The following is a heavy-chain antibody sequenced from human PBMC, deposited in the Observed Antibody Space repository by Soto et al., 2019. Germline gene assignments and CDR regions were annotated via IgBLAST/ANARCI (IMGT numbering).Heavy chain of an antibody. CDR3: ARKATVTTCFDY. D-gene: IGHD4-17*01. V-gene: IGHV4-34*01. J-gene: IGHJ4*02. Sequence: SETLSLTCAVYGGSFSGYYWSWIRQPPGKGLEWIGEINHSGSTNYNPSLKSRVTISVDTSKNQFSLKLSSVTAADTAVYYCARKATVTTCFDYWGQGTLVTVSS. CDR1: GGSFSGYY. CDR2: INHSGST.